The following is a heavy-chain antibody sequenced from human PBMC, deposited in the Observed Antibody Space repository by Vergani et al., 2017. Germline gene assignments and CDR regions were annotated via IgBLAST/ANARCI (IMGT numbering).Heavy chain of an antibody. V-gene: IGHV3-23*01. J-gene: IGHJ3*02. CDR1: GFTFSTYA. Sequence: EVQLLDSGGGLVQPGGSLRLSCAASGFTFSTYAMRWVRQAPGKGLEWVSAISDSGSRSYYADSAKGRFTISSDNSENTLFLQMNSLRVEDTALYYCVKAAGSTGSGAFDIWGQGTMVTVSS. CDR2: ISDSGSRS. CDR3: VKAAGSTGSGAFDI. D-gene: IGHD1-26*01.